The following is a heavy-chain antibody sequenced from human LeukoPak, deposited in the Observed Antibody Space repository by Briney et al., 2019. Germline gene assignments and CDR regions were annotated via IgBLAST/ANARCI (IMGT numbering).Heavy chain of an antibody. Sequence: PGGSLRLSCAASGFTFSSYAMHWVRQAPGKGLEWVAVISYDGSNKYYADSVKGRFTISRDNSKNTLYLQMNSLRAEDTAVYYCARDRAEGVAAAFTNYYYYGMDVWGQGTTVTASS. D-gene: IGHD6-19*01. CDR2: ISYDGSNK. CDR3: ARDRAEGVAAAFTNYYYYGMDV. V-gene: IGHV3-30*04. J-gene: IGHJ6*02. CDR1: GFTFSSYA.